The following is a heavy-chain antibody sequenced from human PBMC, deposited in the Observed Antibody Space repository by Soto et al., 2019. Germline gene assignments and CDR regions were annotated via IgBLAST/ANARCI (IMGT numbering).Heavy chain of an antibody. D-gene: IGHD4-17*01. CDR1: GYTFTRYT. Sequence: ASVKVSCKASGYTFTRYTMNWVRQAPGQRLEWMGWINPDNGNTKSSQKFQDRVIITRDTSASTAYMDLSSLRSEDTAVYYCARFNRGGPGRELSYGDYAWGQGTLVTVSS. V-gene: IGHV1-3*01. CDR2: INPDNGNT. J-gene: IGHJ4*02. CDR3: ARFNRGGPGRELSYGDYA.